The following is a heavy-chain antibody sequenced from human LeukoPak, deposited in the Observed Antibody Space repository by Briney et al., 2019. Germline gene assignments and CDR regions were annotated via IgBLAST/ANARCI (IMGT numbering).Heavy chain of an antibody. CDR2: ISTSGSTI. CDR1: GFTFSSYE. V-gene: IGHV3-48*03. Sequence: GGTLRLSCAASGFTFSSYEMSWLRQAPGKGLEWVSDISTSGSTIYYADSVKGRFTISRDNAKNSLYLQMNSLRAEATAAYYCARLDYGSGSYYNWFDHWGQGTLVTVSS. D-gene: IGHD3-10*01. CDR3: ARLDYGSGSYYNWFDH. J-gene: IGHJ5*02.